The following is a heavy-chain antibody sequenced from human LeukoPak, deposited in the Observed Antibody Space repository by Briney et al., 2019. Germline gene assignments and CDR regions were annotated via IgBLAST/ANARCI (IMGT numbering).Heavy chain of an antibody. Sequence: PGGSLRLSCAASGFTFSIFSMNWVPPAPGKGLEWVSSIISSSSYIYSADSVKGRFTISRANAKNSLYLQMNSLRAEDTAVFYCATSQHSASSWYLGGQGTLVTVPS. V-gene: IGHV3-21*01. CDR3: ATSQHSASSWYL. D-gene: IGHD6-13*01. J-gene: IGHJ4*02. CDR2: IISSSSYI. CDR1: GFTFSIFS.